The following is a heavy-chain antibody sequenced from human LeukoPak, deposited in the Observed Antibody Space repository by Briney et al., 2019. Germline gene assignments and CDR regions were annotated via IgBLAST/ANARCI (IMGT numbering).Heavy chain of an antibody. CDR1: GGSISSYY. J-gene: IGHJ5*02. CDR3: ARGEEKPAANWFDP. Sequence: ASETLSLTCTVSGGSISSYYWSWIRQPPGKGLEWIGYIYYSGSTNYNPSLKSRVTMSVDTSKNQFSLKLSSVTAADTAVYYCARGEEKPAANWFDPWGQGTLVTVSS. D-gene: IGHD2-2*01. CDR2: IYYSGST. V-gene: IGHV4-59*12.